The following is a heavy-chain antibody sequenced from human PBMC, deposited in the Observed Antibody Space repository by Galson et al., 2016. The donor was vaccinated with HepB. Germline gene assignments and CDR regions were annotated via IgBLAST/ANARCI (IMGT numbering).Heavy chain of an antibody. CDR1: GPSRSPYA. Sequence: SLRLSCAGSGPSRSPYAMSWGRQAPGKGLEWVSGISASGGSKTYADSVRGRFIISRDNSNNKLFLQMNSLTTEDTAIYFCAKDRLSGHGDYSWGIFDIWGRGTEVTVSS. J-gene: IGHJ3*02. CDR3: AKDRLSGHGDYSWGIFDI. D-gene: IGHD4-17*01. V-gene: IGHV3-23*01. CDR2: ISASGGSK.